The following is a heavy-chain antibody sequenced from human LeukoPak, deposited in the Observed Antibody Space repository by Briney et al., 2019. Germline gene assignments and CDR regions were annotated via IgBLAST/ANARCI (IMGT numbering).Heavy chain of an antibody. J-gene: IGHJ4*02. CDR2: ISGSGGST. CDR1: GFTFTKYA. CDR3: AKGDSYYYDSSAYFGY. Sequence: GGSLRLSCAASGFTFTKYAMNWVRQAPGKGLEWVSGISGSGGSTYYADSVKGRFTISRDNSKNTLSLQMKSLRAEDTAVYYCAKGDSYYYDSSAYFGYWGQGTLVTVSS. V-gene: IGHV3-23*01. D-gene: IGHD3-22*01.